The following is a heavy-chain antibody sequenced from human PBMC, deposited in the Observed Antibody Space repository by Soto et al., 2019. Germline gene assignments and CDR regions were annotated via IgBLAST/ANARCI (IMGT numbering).Heavy chain of an antibody. CDR2: ISGSGGTS. CDR3: AKGRGSSWTIDY. J-gene: IGHJ4*01. V-gene: IGHV3-23*01. CDR1: GFNFRSYA. Sequence: DVELSESGGGLVQPGGSLRLSCAASGFNFRSYAMSWVRRAPGKGLECVSAISGSGGTSYFADSVRGRFTISRDNSKNTLYLQLSSLRVEDTAEYFCAKGRGSSWTIDYWGHGTLVTVSS. D-gene: IGHD6-13*01.